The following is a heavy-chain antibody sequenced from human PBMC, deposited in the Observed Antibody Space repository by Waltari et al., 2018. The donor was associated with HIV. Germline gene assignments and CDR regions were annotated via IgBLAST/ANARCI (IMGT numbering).Heavy chain of an antibody. D-gene: IGHD4-17*01. CDR2: ISGRGGGT. Sequence: EVKLLESGGGLIQPGGSLRPSCATSGLRISINGMSCVRQVPGKGLDWVASISGRGGGTHYADSVRGRFTISRDTSKNTVSLHMNSLRAEDTATYYCTTCDSGEKSYYYYSGMDVRGQGTTVIVSS. CDR3: TTCDSGEKSYYYYSGMDV. J-gene: IGHJ6*02. CDR1: GLRISING. V-gene: IGHV3-23*01.